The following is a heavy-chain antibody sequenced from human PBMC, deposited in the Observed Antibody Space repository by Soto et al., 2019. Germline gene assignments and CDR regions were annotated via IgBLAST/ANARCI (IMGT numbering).Heavy chain of an antibody. D-gene: IGHD2-21*02. Sequence: GGSLRLSCAASGFNFSNHWMHWVRQRPAEGLVWVSRITSDGKSKAYAESVKGRFAISRDNAKNTLYLQMNGLTAEDTAVYYYAREPGDWRLNRFDSWGQGTLVTVSS. V-gene: IGHV3-74*01. CDR1: GFNFSNHW. CDR3: AREPGDWRLNRFDS. CDR2: ITSDGKSK. J-gene: IGHJ5*01.